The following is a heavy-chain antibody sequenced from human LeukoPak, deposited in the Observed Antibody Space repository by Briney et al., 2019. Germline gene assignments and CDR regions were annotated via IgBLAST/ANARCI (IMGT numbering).Heavy chain of an antibody. CDR1: GFTFSSYG. Sequence: PGGSLRLSCAASGFTFSSYGMHWVRQAPGKGLEWVAFIRYDGSNKYYADSVKGRFTISRDNSKNTLYLQMNSLRAEDTAVYYCAKQGYDSSGYYGLFDYWGQGTLVTVSS. CDR2: IRYDGSNK. J-gene: IGHJ4*02. CDR3: AKQGYDSSGYYGLFDY. V-gene: IGHV3-30*02. D-gene: IGHD3-22*01.